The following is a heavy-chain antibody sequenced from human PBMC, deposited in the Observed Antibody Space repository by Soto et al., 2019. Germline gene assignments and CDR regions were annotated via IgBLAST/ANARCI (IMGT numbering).Heavy chain of an antibody. CDR1: GYTFTSYD. Sequence: VSVKVSCKASGYTFTSYDINWVRQATGQGLEWMGWMNPNSGNTGYAQKFQGRVTMTRNTSISTAYMELSSLRSEDTAVYYCARATHDYSNYDMRRNWFDPWGQGTLVTVSS. CDR2: MNPNSGNT. V-gene: IGHV1-8*01. J-gene: IGHJ5*02. D-gene: IGHD4-4*01. CDR3: ARATHDYSNYDMRRNWFDP.